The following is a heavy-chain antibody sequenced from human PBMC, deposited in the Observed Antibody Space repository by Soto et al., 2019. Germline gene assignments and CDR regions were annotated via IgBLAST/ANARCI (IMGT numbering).Heavy chain of an antibody. J-gene: IGHJ6*02. Sequence: SVKVSCKASGGTFSSYSISWVRQAPGQGLEWVGGIISIFGSSNFAQKMQGRGTITADESTSTAYMELSSLRSEDTAVYYCARLGGYCSSTSCSPFYYYYGMDVWCQGTTVTV. CDR3: ARLGGYCSSTSCSPFYYYYGMDV. CDR2: IISIFGSS. CDR1: GGTFSSYS. V-gene: IGHV1-69*13. D-gene: IGHD2-2*01.